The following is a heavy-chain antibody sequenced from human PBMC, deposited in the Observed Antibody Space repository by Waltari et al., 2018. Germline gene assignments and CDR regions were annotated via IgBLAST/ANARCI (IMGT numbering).Heavy chain of an antibody. Sequence: QVQLQQWGAGLLKPSETLSLTCAVYGGSLTGYYWTWIRQPPGKGREWIGEINHSGSTNYKSSLKSRVTISVDTSKSQFSLKLTSVTAADTAVYYCVRVWSTSTWFGRLDRLDPWGQGTLVTVHS. CDR3: VRVWSTSTWFGRLDRLDP. V-gene: IGHV4-34*01. CDR1: GGSLTGYY. D-gene: IGHD3-10*01. CDR2: INHSGST. J-gene: IGHJ5*02.